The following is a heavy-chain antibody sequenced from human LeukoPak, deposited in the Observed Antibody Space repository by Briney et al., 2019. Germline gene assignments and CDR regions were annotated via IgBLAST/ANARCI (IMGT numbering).Heavy chain of an antibody. CDR1: GGSISSSSYY. Sequence: SETLSLTCTVSGGSISSSSYYWGWIRQPPGKGLEWIGSIYYSGSTYYNPSPKSRVTISVDTSKNQFSLKLSSVTAADTAVYYCARDLGVVVPAAVGNWFDPWGQGTLVTVSS. D-gene: IGHD2-2*01. J-gene: IGHJ5*02. CDR2: IYYSGST. V-gene: IGHV4-39*07. CDR3: ARDLGVVVPAAVGNWFDP.